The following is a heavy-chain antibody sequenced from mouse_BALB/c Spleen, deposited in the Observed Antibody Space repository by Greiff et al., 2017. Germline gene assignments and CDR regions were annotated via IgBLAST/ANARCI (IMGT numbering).Heavy chain of an antibody. V-gene: IGHV1-18*01. Sequence: EVKLQESGPELVKPGASVKIPCKASGYTFTDYNMDWVKQSHGKSLEWIGDINPNNGGTIYNQKFKGKATLTVDKSSSTAYMELRSLTSEDTAVYYCARGGTADGYVGYYFDYWGQGTTLTVSS. CDR2: INPNNGGT. CDR3: ARGGTADGYVGYYFDY. CDR1: GYTFTDYN. D-gene: IGHD1-2*01. J-gene: IGHJ2*01.